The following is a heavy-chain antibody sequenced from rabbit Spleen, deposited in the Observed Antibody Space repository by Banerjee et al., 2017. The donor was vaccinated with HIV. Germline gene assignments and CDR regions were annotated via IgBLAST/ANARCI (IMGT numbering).Heavy chain of an antibody. Sequence: QSLEESGGDLVKPGASLTLTCTASEFSFSNNVYMCWVRQAPGKGLEWIACIYIASGSTYYASWAKGRFTISKTSSTTVTLQMTSLTAADTATYFCARSYNGVGYYSDLWGPGTLVTVS. J-gene: IGHJ4*01. D-gene: IGHD1-1*01. CDR3: ARSYNGVGYYSDL. CDR1: EFSFSNNVY. CDR2: IYIASGST. V-gene: IGHV1S40*01.